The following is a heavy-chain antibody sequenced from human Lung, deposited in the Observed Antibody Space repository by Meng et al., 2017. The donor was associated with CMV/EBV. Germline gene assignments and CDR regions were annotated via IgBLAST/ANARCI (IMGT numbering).Heavy chain of an antibody. Sequence: QVQLQASGTGLVKSSETRFLTCTSSSASMNNYYWRWIRQSARKVLEWSGRISTSGSIHYNPSLTSRVTFSVDTSKNQISRKLSSVTAADTAVYYCARAVADTANFDYWGQGTLVTVSS. CDR3: ARAVADTANFDY. J-gene: IGHJ4*02. V-gene: IGHV4-4*07. CDR2: ISTSGSI. D-gene: IGHD6-19*01. CDR1: SASMNNYY.